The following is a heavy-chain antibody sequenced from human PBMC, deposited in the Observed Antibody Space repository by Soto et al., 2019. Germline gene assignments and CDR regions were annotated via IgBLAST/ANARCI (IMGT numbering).Heavy chain of an antibody. V-gene: IGHV4-30-2*01. CDR1: GGSISSGGYS. Sequence: PSETLSLTCAVSGGSISSGGYSWSWIRQPPGKGLEWIGYIYHSGSTYYNPSLKSRVTISVDRSKNQFSLKLSSVTAADTAVYYCARGSIQNWFDTWGQGTLVTVSS. CDR2: IYHSGST. CDR3: ARGSIQNWFDT. J-gene: IGHJ5*02. D-gene: IGHD6-6*01.